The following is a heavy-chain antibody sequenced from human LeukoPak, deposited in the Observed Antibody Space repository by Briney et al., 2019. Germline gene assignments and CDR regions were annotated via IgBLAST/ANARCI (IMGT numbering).Heavy chain of an antibody. V-gene: IGHV4-38-2*01. CDR1: ADSINSANY. CDR3: ARGAYFDSRTYYPFGY. CDR2: IYHSGST. J-gene: IGHJ4*02. Sequence: PSETLSLTCAVSADSINSANYWAWIRPPPGKLLEWIGSIYHSGSTYYNPSLESRVSMSVDTSKNQFSLRLISVTAADTAVYYCARGAYFDSRTYYPFGYWGQGTLVTVSS. D-gene: IGHD3-22*01.